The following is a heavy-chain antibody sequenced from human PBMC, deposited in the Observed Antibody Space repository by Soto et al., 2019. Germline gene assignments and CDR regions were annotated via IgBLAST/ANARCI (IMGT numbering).Heavy chain of an antibody. CDR2: INSDGSST. J-gene: IGHJ4*02. D-gene: IGHD2-15*01. V-gene: IGHV3-74*01. CDR1: GFTFSSYW. Sequence: EVQLVESGGGLVQPGGSLRLSCAASGFTFSSYWMHWVLHAPGKGLVWVSRINSDGSSTSYADSVKGRFTISRDNAKNTLYLQMHSLRAAATAVYYCVRKSVVVAAATREDYWGQGTLVTVSS. CDR3: VRKSVVVAAATREDY.